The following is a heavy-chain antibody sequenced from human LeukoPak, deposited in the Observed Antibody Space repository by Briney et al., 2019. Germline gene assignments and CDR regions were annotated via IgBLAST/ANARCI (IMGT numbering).Heavy chain of an antibody. J-gene: IGHJ4*02. CDR1: GDSIRSSSYY. CDR2: IYYSGST. CDR3: ARDLDY. V-gene: IGHV4-39*07. Sequence: SETLSLTCTVSGDSIRSSSYYWGWIRQPPGKGLEWIGTIYYSGSTYDNPFLNRRVTISVDTSKNQFSLKLGSVTAADTAVYCCARDLDYWGQGTLVTDSS.